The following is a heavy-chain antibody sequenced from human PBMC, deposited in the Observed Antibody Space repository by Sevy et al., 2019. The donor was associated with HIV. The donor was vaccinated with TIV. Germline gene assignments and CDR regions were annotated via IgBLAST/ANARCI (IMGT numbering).Heavy chain of an antibody. CDR2: INKDGSQK. V-gene: IGHV3-7*01. J-gene: IGHJ5*02. D-gene: IGHD3-22*01. CDR3: ARVDANYDKGFDP. Sequence: GGSLRLSCAASGFRLGTSWMSRVRQAPGKGLEWVANINKDGSQKYYVDSVKGRFTISRDNAKNSLYMQMNSLRAEDTAVYYCARVDANYDKGFDPWGQGTLVTVSS. CDR1: GFRLGTSW.